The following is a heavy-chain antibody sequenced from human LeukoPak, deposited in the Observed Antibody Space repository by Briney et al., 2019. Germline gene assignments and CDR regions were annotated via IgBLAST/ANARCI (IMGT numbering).Heavy chain of an antibody. Sequence: GGSLRLSCAASGFTFSGYSMNWVRQAPGKGLEWFSSISTSSVYIYYADSVKGRFTISRANARNSLYLQMNSLRREDTAVYYCARVAPDYYDPGDYWGQGTLVTVSS. V-gene: IGHV3-21*01. CDR2: ISTSSVYI. CDR1: GFTFSGYS. J-gene: IGHJ4*02. CDR3: ARVAPDYYDPGDY. D-gene: IGHD3-22*01.